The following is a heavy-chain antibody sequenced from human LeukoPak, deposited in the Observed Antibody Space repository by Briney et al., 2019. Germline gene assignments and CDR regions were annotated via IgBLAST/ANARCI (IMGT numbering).Heavy chain of an antibody. V-gene: IGHV1-2*02. CDR2: INPNSGGT. CDR1: GYTFTGYY. CDR3: ARESARGYSYGYGFDP. D-gene: IGHD5-18*01. J-gene: IGHJ5*02. Sequence: GASVKVSCKASGYTFTGYYMHWVRQAPRQGLEWMGWINPNSGGTNYAQKFQGRVTMTRDTSISTAYMELSRLRSDDTAVYYCARESARGYSYGYGFDPWGQGTLVTVSS.